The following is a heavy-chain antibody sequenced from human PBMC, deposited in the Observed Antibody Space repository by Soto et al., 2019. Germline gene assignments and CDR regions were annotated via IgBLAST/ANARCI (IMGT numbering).Heavy chain of an antibody. CDR2: IYWDDDK. CDR1: GFSLSTSGVG. D-gene: IGHD4-17*01. CDR3: AHSLAPSNYGDSEPINSFAY. Sequence: QITLKESGPTLVKPTQTLTLTCTFSGFSLSTSGVGVGWIRQPPGKALEWLALIYWDDDKRYSPSLKSRLTTTKDTPTHHVVLKMTHMDPVDTATYYCAHSLAPSNYGDSEPINSFAYWGQGTLVTVSS. J-gene: IGHJ4*02. V-gene: IGHV2-5*02.